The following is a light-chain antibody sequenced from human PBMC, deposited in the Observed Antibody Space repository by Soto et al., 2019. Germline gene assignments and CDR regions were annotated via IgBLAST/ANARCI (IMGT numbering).Light chain of an antibody. CDR3: QQYNVYSWT. J-gene: IGKJ1*01. CDR2: GAS. Sequence: EIVMTQSPATLSVSPGERATLSCRASQSVSSNLAWYQQKPGQAPRLLIYGASNRATGIPDRFSGSGSGTGFTLTISSLQPDDFATYYCQQYNVYSWTFGQGTKADIK. V-gene: IGKV3D-15*01. CDR1: QSVSSN.